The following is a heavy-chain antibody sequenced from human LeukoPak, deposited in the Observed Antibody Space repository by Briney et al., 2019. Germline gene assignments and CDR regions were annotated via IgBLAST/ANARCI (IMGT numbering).Heavy chain of an antibody. D-gene: IGHD1-26*01. CDR1: GFTFSSYW. V-gene: IGHV3-74*01. CDR3: ARARGATNHFDY. Sequence: GGSLRLSCAASGFTFSSYWMHWVRQAPGKGLVWVSRINSDGSSTSYADSVKGRFTVSRDNAKNTLYLQMNSLRAEDTAVYYCARARGATNHFDYWGQGTLVTVSS. CDR2: INSDGSST. J-gene: IGHJ4*02.